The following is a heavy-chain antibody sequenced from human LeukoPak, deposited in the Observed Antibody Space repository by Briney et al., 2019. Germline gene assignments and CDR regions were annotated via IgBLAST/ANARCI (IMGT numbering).Heavy chain of an antibody. V-gene: IGHV1-8*01. J-gene: IGHJ4*02. CDR3: ARESIVLGTFDY. CDR1: GYTFTNYD. D-gene: IGHD1-1*01. Sequence: GASVKVSCKASGYTFTNYDISWVRQATGQGLEWMGWMNPSSGNTGYAQKFQGRVTMTRNTSISTAYMELSSLRSEDTAVYYCARESIVLGTFDYWGQGTLVSVSS. CDR2: MNPSSGNT.